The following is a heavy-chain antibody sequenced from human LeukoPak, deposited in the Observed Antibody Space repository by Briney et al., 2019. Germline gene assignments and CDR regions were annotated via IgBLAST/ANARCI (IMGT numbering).Heavy chain of an antibody. J-gene: IGHJ4*02. CDR1: GFTFNSYW. D-gene: IGHD3-22*01. V-gene: IGHV3-74*01. CDR3: ARGDYYDSSSRFDY. CDR2: INSDGSST. Sequence: QSGGSLRLSCAASGFTFNSYWMHWVRQAPGKGLVWVSRINSDGSSTSYADSVKGRFTISRDNAKDTLYLQMNSLRAEDTAVYYCARGDYYDSSSRFDYWGQGTLVTVSS.